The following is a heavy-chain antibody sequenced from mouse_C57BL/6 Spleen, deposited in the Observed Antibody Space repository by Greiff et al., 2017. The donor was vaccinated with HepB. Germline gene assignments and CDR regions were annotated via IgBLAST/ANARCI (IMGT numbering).Heavy chain of an antibody. J-gene: IGHJ4*01. V-gene: IGHV1-52*01. Sequence: VQLQQSGAELVRPGSSVKLSCKASGYTFTSYWMHWVKQRPIQGLEWIGNIDPSDSETHSNQKFKDKATLTVDKSSSTAYMQLSSLTSDDTAVYYGARDSGTREAMDYWGQGTSVTVSS. D-gene: IGHD4-1*01. CDR2: IDPSDSET. CDR3: ARDSGTREAMDY. CDR1: GYTFTSYW.